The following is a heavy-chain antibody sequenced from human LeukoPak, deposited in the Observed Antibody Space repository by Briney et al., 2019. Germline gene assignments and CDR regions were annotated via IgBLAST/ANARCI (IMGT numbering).Heavy chain of an antibody. J-gene: IGHJ4*02. CDR3: ARGYCSSTSCYGGAY. D-gene: IGHD2-2*01. CDR2: INTNTGNP. CDR1: GYTFTSYA. Sequence: ASVKVSCKASGYTFTSYAMNWVRQAPGQGLEWMGWINTNTGNPTYAQGFTGRFVFSLDTSVSTAYLQISSLKAEDTAVYYCARGYCSSTSCYGGAYWGQGTLVTVSS. V-gene: IGHV7-4-1*02.